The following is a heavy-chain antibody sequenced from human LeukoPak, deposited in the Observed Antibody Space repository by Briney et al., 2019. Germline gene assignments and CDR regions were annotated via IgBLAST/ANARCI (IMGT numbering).Heavy chain of an antibody. D-gene: IGHD3-22*01. V-gene: IGHV1-2*02. CDR2: INPNSGGT. CDR3: ARDIGQDNSGYRGCLDP. J-gene: IGHJ5*02. CDR1: GYTFTGYY. Sequence: ASVKVSCTASGYTFTGYYMHWVRQAPGRGLEWIGWINPNSGGTNYAQKYQGRVTMSRDTSISTAYMELSRLRSDDTAVYYCARDIGQDNSGYRGCLDPWGQGTLVTVSS.